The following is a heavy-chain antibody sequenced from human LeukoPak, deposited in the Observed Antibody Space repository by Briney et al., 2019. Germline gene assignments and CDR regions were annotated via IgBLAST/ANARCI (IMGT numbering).Heavy chain of an antibody. J-gene: IGHJ4*02. CDR1: GGTFSSYA. CDR3: AREGREFGPHKLAGFDY. Sequence: ASVKVSCKASGGTFSSYAISWVRQAPGQGLEWMGWINPNSGGTNYAQKFQGRVTLTRDTSIITAYMELSRLRYDDTAVYYCAREGREFGPHKLAGFDYWGQGTLVTVSS. CDR2: INPNSGGT. V-gene: IGHV1-2*02. D-gene: IGHD3-16*01.